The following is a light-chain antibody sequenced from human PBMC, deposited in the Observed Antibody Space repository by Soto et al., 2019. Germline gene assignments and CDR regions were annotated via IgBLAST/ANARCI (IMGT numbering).Light chain of an antibody. CDR2: DVS. Sequence: QSVLTQPASVSGSPGQSITISCTGASSDVCGYNFVSWYQHHPGKAPKLIIYDVSYRPSGVSNRFSVSKSGNTASLTISGLQAEDEADYYCTSYTSSFTYVFGTGTKVT. V-gene: IGLV2-14*03. CDR1: SSDVCGYNF. CDR3: TSYTSSFTYV. J-gene: IGLJ1*01.